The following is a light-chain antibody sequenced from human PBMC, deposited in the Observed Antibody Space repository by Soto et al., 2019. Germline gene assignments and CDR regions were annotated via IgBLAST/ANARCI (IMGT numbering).Light chain of an antibody. V-gene: IGKV3-11*01. CDR1: QSVSNS. Sequence: DIVLTQSPATLSLSPGERAALSCRASQSVSNSLAWYQQRPGQAPRLLIYGASNRATGIPARFSGSGSGTDFTLTITSLEPEDFAVYYCQQRSNWLSITFGQGTRLEI. J-gene: IGKJ5*01. CDR3: QQRSNWLSIT. CDR2: GAS.